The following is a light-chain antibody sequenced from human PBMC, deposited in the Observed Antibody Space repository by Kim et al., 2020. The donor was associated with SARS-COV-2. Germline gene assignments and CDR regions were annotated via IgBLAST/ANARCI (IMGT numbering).Light chain of an antibody. CDR3: ATWDDSLSGRV. J-gene: IGLJ2*01. CDR2: TNN. Sequence: GQGVTIACSGSSSNIGRNYVMWYQQLPGTAPKLLIFTNNQRPSGVPDRFSGSKSGTSASLAISGLRSEDEAYYYCATWDDSLSGRVFGGGTQLTVL. CDR1: SSNIGRNY. V-gene: IGLV1-47*02.